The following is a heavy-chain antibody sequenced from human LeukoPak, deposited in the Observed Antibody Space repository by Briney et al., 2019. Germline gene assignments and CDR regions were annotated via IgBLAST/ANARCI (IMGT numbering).Heavy chain of an antibody. Sequence: PGGSLRLSCAASGFTFSSYSMNWVRQAPGKGLEWVSSISSSSSYIYYADSVKGRFTISRDNAKNSLYLQMNSLRAKDTAVYYCFSSIVVVLAAPVWGKGTTVTVSS. V-gene: IGHV3-21*01. J-gene: IGHJ6*04. D-gene: IGHD2-2*01. CDR1: GFTFSSYS. CDR3: FSSIVVVLAAPV. CDR2: ISSSSSYI.